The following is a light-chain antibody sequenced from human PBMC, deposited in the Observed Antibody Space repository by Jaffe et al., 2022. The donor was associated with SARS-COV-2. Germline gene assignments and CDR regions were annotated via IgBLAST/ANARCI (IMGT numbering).Light chain of an antibody. CDR2: SNN. Sequence: QSLLTQPPSASATPGQRVTISCSGSSSNIGSNTVTWYQQLPGTAPKLLVYSNNQRPSGVPDRFSGSKSGTSASLAISGLQSEDEANYYCAAWDDSLHGWVFGGGTKLTVL. J-gene: IGLJ3*02. CDR3: AAWDDSLHGWV. V-gene: IGLV1-44*01. CDR1: SSNIGSNT.